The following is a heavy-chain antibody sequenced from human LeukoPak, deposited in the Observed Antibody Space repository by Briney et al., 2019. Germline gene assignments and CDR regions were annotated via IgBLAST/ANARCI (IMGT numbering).Heavy chain of an antibody. D-gene: IGHD3-16*01. CDR3: ARDHERGSLAHLPLDY. CDR1: GYTFTGYY. CDR2: INPNSGGT. V-gene: IGHV1-2*02. J-gene: IGHJ4*02. Sequence: ASVKVSCKASGYTFTGYYMHWVRQAPGQGLEWMGWINPNSGGTNYAQKFQGRVTMTRDTSISTAYMELSRLRSDDTAVYYCARDHERGSLAHLPLDYWGQGTLVTVSS.